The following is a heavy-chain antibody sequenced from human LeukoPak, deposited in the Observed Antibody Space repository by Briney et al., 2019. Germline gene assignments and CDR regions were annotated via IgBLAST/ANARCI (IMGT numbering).Heavy chain of an antibody. J-gene: IGHJ4*02. CDR1: GFTFSSYA. CDR2: ISGSGGST. V-gene: IGHV3-23*01. Sequence: PGGSLRLSCAASGFTFSSYAMSWVRQAPGKGLEWVSAISGSGGSTYYADSVKGRFTISRDNSKNTLYLQMNSLRAEDTAVYYCAKESRRPQRYYYGSGSDFDYWGQGTLVTVSS. CDR3: AKESRRPQRYYYGSGSDFDY. D-gene: IGHD3-10*01.